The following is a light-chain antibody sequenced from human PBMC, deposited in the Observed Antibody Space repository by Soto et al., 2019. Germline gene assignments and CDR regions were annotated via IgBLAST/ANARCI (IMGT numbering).Light chain of an antibody. V-gene: IGKV3-20*01. CDR1: QSVSTTY. CDR2: ATS. J-gene: IGKJ2*03. CDR3: QQYGNSPPYS. Sequence: EIVLTQSPGSLSLSPGEGATLSCRASQSVSTTYLAWYQLKPGQAPRLGIYATSSRAAGIPDRFRGSGSGTEFTLTISSLEPEDVGVYFCQQYGNSPPYSFGQGTKLEIK.